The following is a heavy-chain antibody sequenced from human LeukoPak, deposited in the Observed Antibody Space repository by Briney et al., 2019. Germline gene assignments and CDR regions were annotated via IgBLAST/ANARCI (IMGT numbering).Heavy chain of an antibody. J-gene: IGHJ4*02. Sequence: ASVKVSCKASGYTFTSYGISWVRQAPGQGLEWMGWISTYSDNTNFAQKFQGRVTITADESTSTAYMELSSLRSEDTAVYYCARSPPDWNPWYFDYWGQGTLVTVSS. D-gene: IGHD1-1*01. CDR2: ISTYSDNT. CDR3: ARSPPDWNPWYFDY. V-gene: IGHV1-18*01. CDR1: GYTFTSYG.